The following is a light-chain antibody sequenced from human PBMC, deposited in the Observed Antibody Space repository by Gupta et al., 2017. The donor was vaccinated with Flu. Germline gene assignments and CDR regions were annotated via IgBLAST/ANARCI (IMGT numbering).Light chain of an antibody. CDR1: SSDVGGYNY. CDR3: SSYTSSSTLV. CDR2: EVS. Sequence: QSALTHPASVSGSPGQPIPIPRPGTSSDVGGYNYVSWYQQHPGKAPKLMIYEVSNRPSGVSNRFSGSKSGNTASLTISGLQAEDEADYYCSSYTSSSTLVFGGGTKLTVL. V-gene: IGLV2-14*01. J-gene: IGLJ3*02.